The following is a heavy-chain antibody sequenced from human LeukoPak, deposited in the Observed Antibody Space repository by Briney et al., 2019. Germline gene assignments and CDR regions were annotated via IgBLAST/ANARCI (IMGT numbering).Heavy chain of an antibody. CDR1: GFTFDDYA. Sequence: PGRSLRLSCAASGFTFDDYAMHWVRQAPGKGLEWVSGISWNSGSIGYADSVKGRFTISRDNAKNSLYLQMNSLRAEDTALYYCARGGSYYVTPSLFDYWGQGTLVTVSS. CDR3: ARGGSYYVTPSLFDY. V-gene: IGHV3-9*01. D-gene: IGHD1-26*01. CDR2: ISWNSGSI. J-gene: IGHJ4*02.